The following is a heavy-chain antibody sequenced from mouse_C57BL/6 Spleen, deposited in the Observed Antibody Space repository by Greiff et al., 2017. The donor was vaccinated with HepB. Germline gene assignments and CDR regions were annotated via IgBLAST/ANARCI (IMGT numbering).Heavy chain of an antibody. CDR3: VRHGSSYGFAY. V-gene: IGHV10-1*01. CDR2: IRSKSNNYAT. J-gene: IGHJ3*01. CDR1: GFSFNTYA. Sequence: EVQGVESGGGLVQPKGSLKLSCAASGFSFNTYAMNWVRQAPGKGLEWVARIRSKSNNYATYYADSVKDRFTISRDDSESMLYLQMNNLKTEDTAMYYCVRHGSSYGFAYWGQGTLVTVSA. D-gene: IGHD1-1*01.